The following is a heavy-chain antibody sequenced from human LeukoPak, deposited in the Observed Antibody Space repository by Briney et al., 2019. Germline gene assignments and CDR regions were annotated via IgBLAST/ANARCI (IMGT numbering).Heavy chain of an antibody. D-gene: IGHD3-22*01. CDR3: ASHDYYDSSGYYPGAFDI. Sequence: GGSLRLSCAASGFTLSSYAMRWVRQAPGKGLEWVAVISYDGSNKYYADSVKGRFTISRDNSKNTLYLQMNSLRAEDTAVYYCASHDYYDSSGYYPGAFDIWGQGTMVTVSS. V-gene: IGHV3-30-3*01. CDR1: GFTLSSYA. J-gene: IGHJ3*02. CDR2: ISYDGSNK.